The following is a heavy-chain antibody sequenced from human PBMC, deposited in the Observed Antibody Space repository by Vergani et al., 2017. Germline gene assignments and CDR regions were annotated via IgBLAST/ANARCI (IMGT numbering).Heavy chain of an antibody. Sequence: QVQLVESGGGVVQPGRSLRLSCAASGFTFSSYGMHWVRQAPGKGLEGVAVIWYDGSNKYYADSVKGRFTISRDNSKNTLYLQMNSLRAEDTAVYYCARGLDYYDSSGYGYFDYWGQGTLVTVSS. CDR1: GFTFSSYG. CDR3: ARGLDYYDSSGYGYFDY. CDR2: IWYDGSNK. D-gene: IGHD3-22*01. J-gene: IGHJ4*02. V-gene: IGHV3-33*01.